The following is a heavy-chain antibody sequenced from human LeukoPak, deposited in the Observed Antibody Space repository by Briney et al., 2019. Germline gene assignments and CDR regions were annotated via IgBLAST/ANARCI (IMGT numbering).Heavy chain of an antibody. Sequence: GGSLRLSCAASGFTFSSYAMNWVRQAPGKGLEWVSVIYSGGSTYYADSVKGRFTISRDNSKNTLYLQMNSLRVEDTAVYYCARVVVRLGYYFDYWGQGTLVTVSS. CDR1: GFTFSSYA. J-gene: IGHJ4*02. V-gene: IGHV3-53*01. CDR3: ARVVVRLGYYFDY. CDR2: IYSGGST. D-gene: IGHD2-15*01.